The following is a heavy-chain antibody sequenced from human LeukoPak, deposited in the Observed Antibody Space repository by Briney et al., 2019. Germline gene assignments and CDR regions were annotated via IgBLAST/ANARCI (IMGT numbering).Heavy chain of an antibody. CDR2: VYHSGST. D-gene: IGHD5-18*01. J-gene: IGHJ3*02. CDR3: ARDRGYSYGFDAFDI. CDR1: GGSISSSSYY. V-gene: IGHV4-39*07. Sequence: SETLSLTCTVSGGSISSSSYYWGWIRQPPGKGLEWIGEVYHSGSTNYNPSLKSRVTISVDKSKNQFSLKLSSVTAADTAVYYCARDRGYSYGFDAFDIWGQGTMVTVSS.